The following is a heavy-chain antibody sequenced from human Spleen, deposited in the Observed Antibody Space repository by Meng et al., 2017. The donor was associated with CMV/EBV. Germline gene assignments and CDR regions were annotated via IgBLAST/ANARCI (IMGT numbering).Heavy chain of an antibody. CDR1: GYTFTSYG. V-gene: IGHV1-18*01. D-gene: IGHD3-16*01. Sequence: ASVKVSCKASGYTFTSYGISWVRQATGQGLEWMGWISAYNGNTNYAQKLQGRVTMTRNTSTSTAYMELRSLRSDDTAVYYWARGDGSADAFDIWGQGTMVTVSS. J-gene: IGHJ3*02. CDR3: ARGDGSADAFDI. CDR2: ISAYNGNT.